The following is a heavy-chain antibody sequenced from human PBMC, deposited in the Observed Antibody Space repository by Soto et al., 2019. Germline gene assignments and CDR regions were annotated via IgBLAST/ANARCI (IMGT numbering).Heavy chain of an antibody. CDR3: ASQLDFWSGYSPFDY. D-gene: IGHD3-3*01. J-gene: IGHJ4*02. Sequence: GGSRLSCAASGFTFSSYSMNWVRQAPGKGLEWVSYISSSSSTIYYADSVKGRFTISRDNAKNSLYLQMNSLRAEDTAVYYCASQLDFWSGYSPFDYWGQGTLVTVSS. CDR2: ISSSSSTI. CDR1: GFTFSSYS. V-gene: IGHV3-48*01.